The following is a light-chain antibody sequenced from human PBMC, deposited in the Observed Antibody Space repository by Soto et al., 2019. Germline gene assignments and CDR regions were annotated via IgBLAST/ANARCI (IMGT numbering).Light chain of an antibody. CDR3: SSYTSSTTFV. J-gene: IGLJ2*01. CDR2: EVS. Sequence: QSVLTQPPSVSGSPGQSVTISCTGTSSDVGTYNRVSWYQQPPGAAPKLLIYEVSNRPSGVPDRFSGSKSVNTASLTISGLQADDEADYYCSSYTSSTTFVFGGGTKLTVL. CDR1: SSDVGTYNR. V-gene: IGLV2-18*02.